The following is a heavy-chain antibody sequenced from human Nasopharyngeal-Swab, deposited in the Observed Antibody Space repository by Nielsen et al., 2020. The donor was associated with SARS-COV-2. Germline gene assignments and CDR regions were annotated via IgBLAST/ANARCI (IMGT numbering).Heavy chain of an antibody. CDR1: GFTVRGNF. CDR2: IYSAGQT. V-gene: IGHV3-53*01. J-gene: IGHJ4*02. Sequence: GESLKIPCAASGFTVRGNFMTWVRPAPGKGLEWVSVIYSAGQTNYADSVKGRFTISRDNSKNTLYLQMNSLRAEDTAVYYCARGVGVDDFWSGRFDYWGQGTLVTVSS. D-gene: IGHD3-3*01. CDR3: ARGVGVDDFWSGRFDY.